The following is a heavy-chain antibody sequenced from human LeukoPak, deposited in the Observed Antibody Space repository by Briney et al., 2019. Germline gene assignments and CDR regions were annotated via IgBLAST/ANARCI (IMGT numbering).Heavy chain of an antibody. Sequence: SVKVSCKVSGYTLTELSMHWVRQAPGNGLEWMGGFDPEDGETIYAKKFQGRVTMTADTSTDTAYMELSSLRSEDTAVYYCATVGVVPAANVRPDYWGQGTLVTVSS. CDR3: ATVGVVPAANVRPDY. CDR1: GYTLTELS. D-gene: IGHD2-2*01. CDR2: FDPEDGET. J-gene: IGHJ4*02. V-gene: IGHV1-24*01.